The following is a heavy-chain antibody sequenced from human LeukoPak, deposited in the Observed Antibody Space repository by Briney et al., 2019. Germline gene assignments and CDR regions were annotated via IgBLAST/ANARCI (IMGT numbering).Heavy chain of an antibody. CDR3: VKDAPVNIVVVPAANS. D-gene: IGHD2-2*01. Sequence: PGGSLRLSCAASGFTFSSYAMSWVRQAPGKGLEWVSAISGSGGSTYYADSVKGRFTISRDNSKNTLYLQMDSLRAEDTAVYYFVKDAPVNIVVVPAANSWGQGTLVTVSS. J-gene: IGHJ4*02. V-gene: IGHV3-23*01. CDR2: ISGSGGST. CDR1: GFTFSSYA.